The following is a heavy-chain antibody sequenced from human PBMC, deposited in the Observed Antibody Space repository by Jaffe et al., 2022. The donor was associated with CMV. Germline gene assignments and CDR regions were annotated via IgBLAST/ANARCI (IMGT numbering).Heavy chain of an antibody. D-gene: IGHD3-22*01. CDR3: ASSKYYDSSGYYYGDPFDY. V-gene: IGHV3-66*01. CDR2: IYSGGST. CDR1: GFTVSSNY. J-gene: IGHJ4*02. Sequence: EVQLVESGGGLVQPGGSLRLSCAASGFTVSSNYMSWVRQAPGKGLEWVSVIYSGGSTYYADSVKGRFTISRDNSKNTLYLQMNSLRAEDTAVYYCASSKYYDSSGYYYGDPFDYWGQGTLVTVSS.